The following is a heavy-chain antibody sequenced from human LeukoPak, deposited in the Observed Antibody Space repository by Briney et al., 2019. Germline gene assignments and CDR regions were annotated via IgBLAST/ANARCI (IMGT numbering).Heavy chain of an antibody. CDR2: MSGDGEST. V-gene: IGHV3-23*01. D-gene: IGHD2-2*01. CDR3: AKDRDCSSTGCYVFAN. CDR1: GVTLRNYA. J-gene: IGHJ4*02. Sequence: GGSLSLSCAASGVTLRNYAKTWIRQAPGQGLQWVSVMSGDGESTYYADSVRGRFTISRENSKNTMYLQMTDLRAEDTAIYYCAKDRDCSSTGCYVFANWGQGTLVTVSS.